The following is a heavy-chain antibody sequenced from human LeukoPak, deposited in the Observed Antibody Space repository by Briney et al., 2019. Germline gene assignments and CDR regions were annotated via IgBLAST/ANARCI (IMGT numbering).Heavy chain of an antibody. V-gene: IGHV4-31*03. J-gene: IGHJ4*02. D-gene: IGHD1-7*01. Sequence: SQTLSLTCTVSGGSISSGGYYWSWIRRHPGKGLEWIGYIYYSGSTYYNPSLKSRVTISVDTSKNQFSLKLSSVTAADTAVYYCARGTSGSFDYWGQGTLVTVSS. CDR3: ARGTSGSFDY. CDR2: IYYSGST. CDR1: GGSISSGGYY.